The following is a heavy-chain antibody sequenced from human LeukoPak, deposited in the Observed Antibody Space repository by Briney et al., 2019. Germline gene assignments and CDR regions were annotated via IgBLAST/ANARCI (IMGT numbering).Heavy chain of an antibody. J-gene: IGHJ4*02. D-gene: IGHD6-19*01. V-gene: IGHV4-61*02. CDR2: IRTSGTT. CDR1: GGSISTDDYY. Sequence: SQTLSLTCTVSGGSISTDDYYWNWIRQPAGKGLEWIGRIRTSGTTNYNPSLKSRVTMAVDTSKNQFSLKPNSVTAADTSVYYCARGSSGWYVDYWGQGTLVTVSS. CDR3: ARGSSGWYVDY.